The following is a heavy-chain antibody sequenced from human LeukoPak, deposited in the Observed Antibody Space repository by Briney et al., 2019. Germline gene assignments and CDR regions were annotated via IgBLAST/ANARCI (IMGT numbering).Heavy chain of an antibody. CDR2: IYPADSDI. CDR1: GYSINNYW. J-gene: IGHJ4*02. V-gene: IGHV5-51*01. D-gene: IGHD7-27*01. Sequence: GESLKISCKGSGYSINNYWIGWVRQMPGKGLEWMGIIYPADSDIRYSPSFQGQVTISADKSISTAYLQWSSLKASDTAMYYCARRGANWGFYFDYWGQGTLVTVSS. CDR3: ARRGANWGFYFDY.